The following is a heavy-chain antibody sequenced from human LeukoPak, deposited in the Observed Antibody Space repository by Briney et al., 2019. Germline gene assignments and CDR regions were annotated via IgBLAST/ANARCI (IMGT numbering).Heavy chain of an antibody. CDR1: GGSISSYY. V-gene: IGHV4-59*01. D-gene: IGHD2-2*01. Sequence: SETLSLTCTVSGGSISSYYWSWIRQPPGKGLEWIGYIYYSGSTNYNPSLKSRVTISVDTSKNQFSLKLSSVTAAGTAVYYCARALIPSEIDYWGQGTLVIVSS. CDR3: ARALIPSEIDY. J-gene: IGHJ4*02. CDR2: IYYSGST.